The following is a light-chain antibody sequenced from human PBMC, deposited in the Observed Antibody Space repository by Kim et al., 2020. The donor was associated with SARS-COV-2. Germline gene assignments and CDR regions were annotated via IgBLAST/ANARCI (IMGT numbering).Light chain of an antibody. CDR1: NSNIGSNH. CDR2: NND. V-gene: IGLV1-44*01. CDR3: AAWDDSLSSLV. Sequence: QSVVTQPPSASGTPGQRVTISCSGSNSNIGSNHVQWYQQLPGTAPKLLIYNNDQRPSGVPDRFSGSKSGTSASLAISGLQSEDEADYHCAAWDDSLSSLVFGGGTQLTVL. J-gene: IGLJ2*01.